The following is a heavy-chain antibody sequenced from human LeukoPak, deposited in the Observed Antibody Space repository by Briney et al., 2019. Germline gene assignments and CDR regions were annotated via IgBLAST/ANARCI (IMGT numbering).Heavy chain of an antibody. CDR3: STPQDYGDHTYLFDY. V-gene: IGHV3-15*01. D-gene: IGHD4-17*01. J-gene: IGHJ4*02. Sequence: GGSLRLSCAASGFSFSIAWMSWVRQAPGKGLEWVGRIRSKADGGTTDYAAPVKGRFTISRDDSKNTLYLQMNSLKTEDTAVYYCSTPQDYGDHTYLFDYWGQGTLVAVSS. CDR1: GFSFSIAW. CDR2: IRSKADGGTT.